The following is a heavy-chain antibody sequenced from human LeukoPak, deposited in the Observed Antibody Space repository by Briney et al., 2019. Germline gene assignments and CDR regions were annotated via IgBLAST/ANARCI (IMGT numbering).Heavy chain of an antibody. V-gene: IGHV3-30*02. CDR2: IRYDGSNK. D-gene: IGHD2-21*01. CDR3: AKAIYCGGDCYYFDY. J-gene: IGHJ4*02. CDR1: GFTFSSYG. Sequence: PGGSLRLSCAASGFTFSSYGMHWVRQAPGKGLEWVAFIRYDGSNKYYADSVKGRFTISRDNSKNTLYLQMNSLRAEDTAVYYCAKAIYCGGDCYYFDYWGQVTLVTVSS.